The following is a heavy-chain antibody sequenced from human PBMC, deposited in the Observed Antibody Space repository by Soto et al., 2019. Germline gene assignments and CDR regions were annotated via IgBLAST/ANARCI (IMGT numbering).Heavy chain of an antibody. Sequence: SVKVSCKASGGTFSSYTISWVRQAPGQGLEWMGRIIPILGIANYAQRFQGRVTITADKSTSTAYMELSSLRSEDTAVYYCARGRPGIAASHDYWGQGTLVTVSS. V-gene: IGHV1-69*02. CDR3: ARGRPGIAASHDY. J-gene: IGHJ4*02. CDR2: IIPILGIA. D-gene: IGHD6-13*01. CDR1: GGTFSSYT.